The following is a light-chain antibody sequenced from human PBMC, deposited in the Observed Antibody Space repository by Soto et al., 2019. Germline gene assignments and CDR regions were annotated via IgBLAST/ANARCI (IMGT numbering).Light chain of an antibody. V-gene: IGKV1-5*03. CDR2: KAS. CDR3: QQYNTYVSLT. J-gene: IGKJ4*01. CDR1: QTISTW. Sequence: DILMTQSPSTLSASVGDRVTITCRASQTISTWVAWYQQKPGKAPKLLIYKASSLESGVPSRFSGSGSGTEFTLTISSLQPDDFASYYCQQYNTYVSLTFGGGTKVDLK.